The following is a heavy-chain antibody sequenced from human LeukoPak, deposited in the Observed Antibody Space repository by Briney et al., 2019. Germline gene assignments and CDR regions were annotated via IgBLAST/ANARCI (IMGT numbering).Heavy chain of an antibody. V-gene: IGHV3-9*01. CDR2: ISWNSGSI. J-gene: IGHJ6*02. CDR1: GFTFDDYA. Sequence: GGSLRLSCAASGFTFDDYAMHWVRQAPGKGLEWVSGISWNSGSIGYADSVKGRFTISGDNAKNSLYLQMNSLRAEDTALYYCAKSLPEDYYYGMDVWGQGTTVTVSS. CDR3: AKSLPEDYYYGMDV.